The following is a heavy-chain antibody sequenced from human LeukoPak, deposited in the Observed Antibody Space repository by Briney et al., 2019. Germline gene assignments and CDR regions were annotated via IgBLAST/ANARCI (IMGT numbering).Heavy chain of an antibody. D-gene: IGHD2-2*01. Sequence: QPGGSLRLSCAASGFTFSSYEMNWVRQAPGKGLEWVSYNSSSGSTIYYADSVKGRFTISRDNAKNSLYLQMNSLRAEDTAVYYCARDLTSTSPYWGQGTLVTVSS. J-gene: IGHJ4*02. CDR2: NSSSGSTI. CDR1: GFTFSSYE. CDR3: ARDLTSTSPY. V-gene: IGHV3-48*03.